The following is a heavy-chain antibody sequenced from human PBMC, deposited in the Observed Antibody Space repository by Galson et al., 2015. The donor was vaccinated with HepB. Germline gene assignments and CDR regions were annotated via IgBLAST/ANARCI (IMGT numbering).Heavy chain of an antibody. D-gene: IGHD3-10*01. CDR3: ARSPYYYGSGSYYNRFDY. CDR2: IIPILGIA. J-gene: IGHJ4*02. V-gene: IGHV1-69*10. Sequence: SVKVSCKASGGTFSSYATSWVRQAPGQGLEWMGGIIPILGIANYAQKFQGRVTITADKSTSTAYMELSSLRSEDTAVYYCARSPYYYGSGSYYNRFDYWGQGTLVTVSS. CDR1: GGTFSSYA.